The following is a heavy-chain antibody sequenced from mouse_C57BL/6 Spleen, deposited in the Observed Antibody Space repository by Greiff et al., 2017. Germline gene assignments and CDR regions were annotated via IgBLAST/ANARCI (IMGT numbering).Heavy chain of an antibody. D-gene: IGHD2-4*01. J-gene: IGHJ2*01. V-gene: IGHV1-26*01. CDR3: ARLDYNYFDY. CDR1: GYTFTDYY. Sequence: EVQLQQSGPELVKPGASVKISCKASGYTFTDYYMNWVKQSHGKSLEWIGDINPNNGGTSYNQKFKGKATLTVDKSSSTAYMELRSLTSEDSAVYYCARLDYNYFDYWGQGTTLTVSS. CDR2: INPNNGGT.